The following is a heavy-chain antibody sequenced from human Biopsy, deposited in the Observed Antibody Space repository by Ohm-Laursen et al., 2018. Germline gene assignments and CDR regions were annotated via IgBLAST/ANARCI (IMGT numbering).Heavy chain of an antibody. Sequence: SLRLSCTASGFTFSDYYMNWIRQAPGKGLEWVSFITNTGRTVYVDSVKGRFTISRDNADNSLHLQMKSLRAEDTAVYYCARELGNGMDVWGQGTPVTVSS. CDR1: GFTFSDYY. V-gene: IGHV3-11*01. J-gene: IGHJ6*02. CDR3: ARELGNGMDV. CDR2: ITNTGRTV.